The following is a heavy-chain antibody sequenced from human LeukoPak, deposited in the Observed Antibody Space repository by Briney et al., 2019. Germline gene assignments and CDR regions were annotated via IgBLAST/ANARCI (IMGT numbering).Heavy chain of an antibody. D-gene: IGHD4-17*01. CDR1: GGSFSGYY. CDR2: INHSGST. Sequence: SETLSLTCAVYGGSFSGYYWSWIRQPPGKGLEWIGEINHSGSTNYNPSLKSRVTISVDTSKNQFSLKLSSVTAADTAVYYCARQDYGDYGVGYFDYWGQGTLVTVSS. J-gene: IGHJ4*02. V-gene: IGHV4-34*01. CDR3: ARQDYGDYGVGYFDY.